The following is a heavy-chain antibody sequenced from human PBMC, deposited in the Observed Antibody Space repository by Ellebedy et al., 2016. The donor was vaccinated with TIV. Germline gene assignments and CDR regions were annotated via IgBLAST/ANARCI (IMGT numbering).Heavy chain of an antibody. D-gene: IGHD6-19*01. Sequence: GESLKISCAASGFTFNSYAMHWVRQAPGKGLEWVAVISYDGSSESYADSVKGRFTISRDNSMTTLYLEMNSLRAEDTAVYYCARVEVGRSGPSYGMDVWGQGTSVTVSS. V-gene: IGHV3-30-3*01. CDR3: ARVEVGRSGPSYGMDV. CDR1: GFTFNSYA. CDR2: ISYDGSSE. J-gene: IGHJ6*02.